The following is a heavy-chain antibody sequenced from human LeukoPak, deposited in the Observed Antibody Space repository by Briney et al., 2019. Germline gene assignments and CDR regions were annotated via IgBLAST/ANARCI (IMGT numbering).Heavy chain of an antibody. CDR2: MNPNSGNT. CDR1: GYTFTSYD. CDR3: APVAPRYFDWLFRLDY. Sequence: ASVKVSCKASGYTFTSYDINWVRQATGQGLEWMGWMNPNSGNTGYAQKFQGRVTITRNNSISTAYMELSSLRSEDTAVYYCAPVAPRYFDWLFRLDYWGQGTLVTVSS. V-gene: IGHV1-8*03. J-gene: IGHJ4*02. D-gene: IGHD3-9*01.